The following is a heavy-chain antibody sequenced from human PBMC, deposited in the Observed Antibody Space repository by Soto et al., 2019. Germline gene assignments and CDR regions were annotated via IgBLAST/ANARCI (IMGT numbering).Heavy chain of an antibody. CDR1: GYTFTSYG. J-gene: IGHJ6*02. CDR3: ASYCSGGSCYSYYYGMDV. Sequence: ASVKVSCKASGYTFTSYGISWVRQAPGQGLEWMGWISAYNGNTNYAQKLQGRVTMTTDTSTSTAYMELRSLRSDDTAVYYCASYCSGGSCYSYYYGMDVWGQGTTVTVSS. D-gene: IGHD2-15*01. CDR2: ISAYNGNT. V-gene: IGHV1-18*01.